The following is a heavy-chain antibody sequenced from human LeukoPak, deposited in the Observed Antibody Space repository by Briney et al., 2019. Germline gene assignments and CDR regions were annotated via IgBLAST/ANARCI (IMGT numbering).Heavy chain of an antibody. D-gene: IGHD3-9*01. CDR3: ARDRLHYDSLTGYPAD. Sequence: PGGSLRLSCAASGFTFSSYSMNWVRQAPGKGLEWVSYISSSSSTIYYADSVKGRFTISRDNSKDTLYLQMNSLRAEDTAVYYCARDRLHYDSLTGYPADWGQGTLVTVSS. J-gene: IGHJ4*02. CDR2: ISSSSSTI. V-gene: IGHV3-48*01. CDR1: GFTFSSYS.